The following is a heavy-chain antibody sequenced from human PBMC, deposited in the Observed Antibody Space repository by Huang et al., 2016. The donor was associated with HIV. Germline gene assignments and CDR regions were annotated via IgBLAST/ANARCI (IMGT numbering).Heavy chain of an antibody. Sequence: LTCAVSGGSIRSSDYHWGWIRQPPGKGLERIGSIYYKGSTHYSPSLKSRVTIAVDTSKNLFFLNLTSMTAADTAVYYGARHREGPVAYYSGWGSHLNYMDVWGRGRTVVVSS. CDR3: ARHREGPVAYYSGWGSHLNYMDV. V-gene: IGHV4-39*01. CDR2: IYYKGST. D-gene: IGHD3-10*01. CDR1: GGSIRSSDYH. J-gene: IGHJ6*03.